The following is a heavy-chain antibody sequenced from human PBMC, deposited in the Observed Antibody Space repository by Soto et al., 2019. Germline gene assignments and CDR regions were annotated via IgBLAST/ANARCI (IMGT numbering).Heavy chain of an antibody. Sequence: GASVKVSCKASGYTFTTHYMHWVRQAPGQGLEWMGIINPSGGSTSYAPRFQGRVTMTRDTSTSTVYMELSTLTSEDTAVYYCARDHLDRYYYDSSGYYHPDYWGQGTLVTVS. CDR3: ARDHLDRYYYDSSGYYHPDY. V-gene: IGHV1-46*01. D-gene: IGHD3-22*01. CDR1: GYTFTTHY. J-gene: IGHJ4*02. CDR2: INPSGGST.